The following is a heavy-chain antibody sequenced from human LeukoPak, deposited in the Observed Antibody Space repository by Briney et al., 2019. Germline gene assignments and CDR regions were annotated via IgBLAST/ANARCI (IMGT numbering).Heavy chain of an antibody. V-gene: IGHV7-4-1*02. CDR2: INPNTGNP. CDR1: GYTFTSYY. CDR3: ARAYQPLGGLSFPDY. Sequence: ASVKVSCKASGYTFTSYYMHWVRQAPGQGLEWMGIINPNTGNPTYAQGFTGRFVFSLDTSVSTAYLQISSLKAEDSAVYYCARAYQPLGGLSFPDYWGQGTLVTVSS. D-gene: IGHD3-16*02. J-gene: IGHJ4*02.